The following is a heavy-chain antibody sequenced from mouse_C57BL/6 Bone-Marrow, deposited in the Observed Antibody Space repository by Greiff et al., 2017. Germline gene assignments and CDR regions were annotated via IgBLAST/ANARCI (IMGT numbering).Heavy chain of an antibody. CDR1: GFTFSDYG. Sequence: EVKLVESGGGLVKPGGSLKLSCAASGFTFSDYGMHWVRQAPEKGLEWVAYISSGSSTIYYADTVKGRFTISRDNAKNTLFLQMTSLRSEDTAMYYCTRTHYYYSSRRAMYYWGQGTSVTVSS. D-gene: IGHD1-1*01. CDR3: TRTHYYYSSRRAMYY. J-gene: IGHJ4*01. V-gene: IGHV5-17*01. CDR2: ISSGSSTI.